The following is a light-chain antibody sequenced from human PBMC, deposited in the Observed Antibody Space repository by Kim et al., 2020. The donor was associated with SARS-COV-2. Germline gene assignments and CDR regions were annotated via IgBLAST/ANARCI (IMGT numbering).Light chain of an antibody. V-gene: IGKV1-5*01. Sequence: LSASVGDRVTITCRASQSISSWLAWYQQKPGKAPKLLIYDASSLESGVPSRFSGSGSGTEFTLTISSLQPDDFATYYCQQYNSYHFGGGTKVDIK. CDR3: QQYNSYH. J-gene: IGKJ4*01. CDR2: DAS. CDR1: QSISSW.